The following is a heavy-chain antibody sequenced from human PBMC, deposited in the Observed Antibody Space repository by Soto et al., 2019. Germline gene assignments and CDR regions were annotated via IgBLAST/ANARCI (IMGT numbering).Heavy chain of an antibody. CDR1: GYTFASYY. V-gene: IGHV1-69*13. Sequence: GASVKVSCKASGYTFASYYRQWVRQAPGQGLEWMGGIIPIFGTANYAQKFQGRVTITADESTSTAYMELSSLRSEDTAVYYCARDRGLYCGGDCSIAFDYWGQGTLVTVSS. D-gene: IGHD2-21*02. CDR3: ARDRGLYCGGDCSIAFDY. CDR2: IIPIFGTA. J-gene: IGHJ4*02.